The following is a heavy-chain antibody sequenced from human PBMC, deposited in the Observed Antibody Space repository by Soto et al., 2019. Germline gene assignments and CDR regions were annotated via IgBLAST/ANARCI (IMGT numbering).Heavy chain of an antibody. D-gene: IGHD2-2*01. CDR2: IYYSGST. Sequence: SETLSLTCTVSGGSISSSSYYWGWIRQPPGKGLEWIGSIYYSGSTYYNPSLKSRVTISVDTSKNQFSLKLSSVTAADTAVYYCARHPGDIVVVPTYYFDYWGQGTLVTVSS. CDR3: ARHPGDIVVVPTYYFDY. J-gene: IGHJ4*02. V-gene: IGHV4-39*01. CDR1: GGSISSSSYY.